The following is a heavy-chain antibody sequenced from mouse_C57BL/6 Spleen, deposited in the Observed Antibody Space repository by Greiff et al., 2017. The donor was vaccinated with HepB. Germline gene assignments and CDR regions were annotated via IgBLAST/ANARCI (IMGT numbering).Heavy chain of an antibody. J-gene: IGHJ1*03. D-gene: IGHD1-1*01. V-gene: IGHV3-6*01. Sequence: EESGPGLVKPSQSLSLTCSVTGYSITSGYYWNWIRQFPGNKLEWMGYISYDGSNNYNPSLKNRISITRDTSKNQFFLKLNSVTTEDTATYYCAIYYGSSYDWYFDVWGTGTTVTVSS. CDR3: AIYYGSSYDWYFDV. CDR2: ISYDGSN. CDR1: GYSITSGYY.